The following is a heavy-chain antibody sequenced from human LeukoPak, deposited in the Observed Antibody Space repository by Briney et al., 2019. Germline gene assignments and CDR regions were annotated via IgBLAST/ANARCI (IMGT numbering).Heavy chain of an antibody. CDR1: GYSICSGYY. CDR3: ARSEVEWDVLLWFGELFRGRYFDY. D-gene: IGHD3-10*01. CDR2: IYHSGNT. V-gene: IGHV4-38-2*01. J-gene: IGHJ4*02. Sequence: KPSETLSLTCAVSGYSICSGYYWGWIRQPPGKGLEWIGSIYHSGNTYYNPSLKSRVTISVDTSKNQFSLKLSSVTAADTAVYYCARSEVEWDVLLWFGELFRGRYFDYWGQGTLVTVSS.